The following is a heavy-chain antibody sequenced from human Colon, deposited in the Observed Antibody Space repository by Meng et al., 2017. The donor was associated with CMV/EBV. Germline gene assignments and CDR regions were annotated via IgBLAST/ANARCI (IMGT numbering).Heavy chain of an antibody. V-gene: IGHV1-69*12. J-gene: IGHJ4*02. Sequence: QGRLVRAGAEVKKPGSSVKVSCKASGGSFSSYAVSWVRQAPGQGLEWMGGIIPMFGTTNYVQKFQGRLTITADGSTTTAYMELSSLTSEDTAVYYCARDGEDVRGVFSPSYWGQGTLVTVSS. D-gene: IGHD3-10*01. CDR2: IIPMFGTT. CDR1: GGSFSSYA. CDR3: ARDGEDVRGVFSPSY.